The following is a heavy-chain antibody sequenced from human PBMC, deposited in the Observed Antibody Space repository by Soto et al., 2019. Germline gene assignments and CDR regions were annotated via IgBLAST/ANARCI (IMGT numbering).Heavy chain of an antibody. Sequence: PGLSLRLSSAASGFNCNTYLMYWVGQAPGKGLEWVANIDTDGSRKNYVDSVKGRFIISRDNAKNSLFLQMNSLRADDTAVYYCGRVPLDGNYANGVDVWGQGTRVRVCS. CDR2: IDTDGSRK. J-gene: IGHJ6*02. D-gene: IGHD4-17*01. V-gene: IGHV3-7*03. CDR3: GRVPLDGNYANGVDV. CDR1: GFNCNTYL.